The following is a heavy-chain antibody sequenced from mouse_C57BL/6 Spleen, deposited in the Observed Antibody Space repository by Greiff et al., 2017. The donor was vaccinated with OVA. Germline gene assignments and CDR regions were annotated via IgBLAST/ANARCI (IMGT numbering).Heavy chain of an antibody. J-gene: IGHJ1*03. D-gene: IGHD1-1*01. CDR1: GYTFTSYW. V-gene: IGHV1-64*01. CDR2: IHPNSGST. CDR3: ARAPYGSSHWYFDV. Sequence: VQLQQPGAELVKPGASVKLSCKASGYTFTSYWMHWVKQRPGQGLEWIGMIHPNSGSTNYNEKFKSKATLTVDKSSSTAYMQLSSLTSEDSAVYYCARAPYGSSHWYFDVWGTGTTVTVSS.